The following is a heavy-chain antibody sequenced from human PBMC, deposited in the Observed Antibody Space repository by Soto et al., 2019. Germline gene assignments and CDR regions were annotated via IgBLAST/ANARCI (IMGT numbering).Heavy chain of an antibody. J-gene: IGHJ3*02. Sequence: QLLESGGALVQPGGSLRLSCAASGFTFSNFAMSWVRQAPGGGPDWVSVISKSGATTYYADSVKGRFIISRDHYTNTLSLQMDNLRVEDTAGYWCARDPNGDYVGGFEMSGQGTQVIVS. D-gene: IGHD2-21*02. CDR2: ISKSGATT. CDR3: ARDPNGDYVGGFEM. V-gene: IGHV3-23*01. CDR1: GFTFSNFA.